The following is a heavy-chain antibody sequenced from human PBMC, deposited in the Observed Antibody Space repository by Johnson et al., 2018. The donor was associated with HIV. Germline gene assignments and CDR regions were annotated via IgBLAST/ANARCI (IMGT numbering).Heavy chain of an antibody. CDR3: ARDQSERRYSDAFDF. CDR2: FSSSGSTI. D-gene: IGHD3-16*02. Sequence: QVHLVESGGGLVQPGGSLRLSCAASGFTFSDYYMSWIRQTPGKGLEWVSYFSSSGSTIYYADSVKGRFTISRDNAKNSLYLQMNSLRAEDTAVYYCARDQSERRYSDAFDFWGQGTMVTVSS. J-gene: IGHJ3*01. V-gene: IGHV3-11*04. CDR1: GFTFSDYY.